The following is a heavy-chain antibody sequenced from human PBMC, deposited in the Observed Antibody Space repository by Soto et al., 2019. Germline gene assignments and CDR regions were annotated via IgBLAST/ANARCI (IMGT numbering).Heavy chain of an antibody. CDR2: ISSNGGST. Sequence: PGGSLRLSCASSGLTFXSYAMHLVRQAPGKGLEYVSAISSNGGSTHYANSVKGRFTISRDNSKNTLYLQMGSLRAEDMAVYYCARDGLRQYAFDIWGQGTMVTVSS. CDR3: ARDGLRQYAFDI. V-gene: IGHV3-64*01. CDR1: GLTFXSYA. D-gene: IGHD4-17*01. J-gene: IGHJ3*02.